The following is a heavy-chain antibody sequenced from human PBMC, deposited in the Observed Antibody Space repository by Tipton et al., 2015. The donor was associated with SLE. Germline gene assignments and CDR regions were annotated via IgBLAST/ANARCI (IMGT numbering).Heavy chain of an antibody. CDR1: GGSFSGYY. CDR2: IYYSGST. V-gene: IGHV4-59*01. D-gene: IGHD6-19*01. Sequence: TLSLTCAVYGGSFSGYYWSWIRQPPGKGLEWIGYIYYSGSTNYSPSLKSRVTISVDTSKNQFSLKLTSVTAADTAVYYCARVGSFYGMDVWGQGTTVTVSS. CDR3: ARVGSFYGMDV. J-gene: IGHJ6*02.